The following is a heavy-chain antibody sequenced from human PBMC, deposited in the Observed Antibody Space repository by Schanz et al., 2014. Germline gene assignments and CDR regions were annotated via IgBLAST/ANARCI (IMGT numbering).Heavy chain of an antibody. D-gene: IGHD3-22*01. CDR2: ISGSGGST. Sequence: EVQLLDSGGGLVQPGGSLRLSCAASGFTFSTYAMSWVRQAPGKGLEWVSAISGSGGSTFYADSVKGRFTISRDNSKNTMYLQMISLSAQDTAVSYCSNDPSHGDYEYYFDYWGQGALXTVSS. V-gene: IGHV3-23*01. CDR3: SNDPSHGDYEYYFDY. J-gene: IGHJ4*02. CDR1: GFTFSTYA.